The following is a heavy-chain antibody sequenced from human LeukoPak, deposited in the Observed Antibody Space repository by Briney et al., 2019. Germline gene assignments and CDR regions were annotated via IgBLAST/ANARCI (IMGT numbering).Heavy chain of an antibody. CDR1: GFTVSDNN. V-gene: IGHV3-53*05. D-gene: IGHD3-3*01. CDR2: LHRDGSV. J-gene: IGHJ4*02. Sequence: PGGSLRLSCAASGFTVSDNNMIWVRQAPGKGLEWVSTLHRDGSVRYADSVNGRFTISRDDSKITLYLQMNSLRTEDTAVYYCVRSGFDYWGQGALVTVSS. CDR3: VRSGFDY.